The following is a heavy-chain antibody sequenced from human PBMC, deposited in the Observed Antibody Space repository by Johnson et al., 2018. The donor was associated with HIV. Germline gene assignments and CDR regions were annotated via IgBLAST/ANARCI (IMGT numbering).Heavy chain of an antibody. Sequence: VQLVESGGGLIQPGGSLRLSCAASGFTVSSNYMSWVRQAPGKGLEWVSVIYSGGSTYYADSVKGRFTISRDNSKNTLYLQMNSLRAEDTAVYYCARGGNYYDSSGYPHDAFDIWGQGTMVTVSS. CDR2: IYSGGST. CDR1: GFTVSSNY. V-gene: IGHV3-66*03. CDR3: ARGGNYYDSSGYPHDAFDI. D-gene: IGHD3-22*01. J-gene: IGHJ3*02.